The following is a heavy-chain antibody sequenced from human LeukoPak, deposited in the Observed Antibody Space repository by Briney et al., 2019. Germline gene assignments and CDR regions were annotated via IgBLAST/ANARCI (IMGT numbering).Heavy chain of an antibody. CDR1: GDSISSYY. CDR3: ARHYSGYDPLDY. V-gene: IGHV4-59*08. CDR2: IYYSGST. J-gene: IGHJ4*02. D-gene: IGHD5-12*01. Sequence: SETLSLTCTVSGDSISSYYWSWIRQPPGNRLQWIGYIYYSGSTNYNPSLKSRLTISVDTSKNQFSLQLSSVTAADTAVYYCARHYSGYDPLDYWGQGTLVTVSS.